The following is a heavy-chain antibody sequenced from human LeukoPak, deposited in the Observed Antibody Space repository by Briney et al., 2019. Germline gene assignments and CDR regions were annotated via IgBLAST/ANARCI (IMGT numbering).Heavy chain of an antibody. Sequence: GASVKVSCKTSGDNFTDYYIHWVRQAPGQGLEWMGWISPNSGGTNYAQKFQGRVTMTRDTSISTAYMELSRLRSDDTAVYYCARDQGWELQNWYYYYYYYMDVWGKGTTVTISS. CDR3: ARDQGWELQNWYYYYYYYMDV. J-gene: IGHJ6*03. CDR1: GDNFTDYY. D-gene: IGHD1-26*01. CDR2: ISPNSGGT. V-gene: IGHV1-2*02.